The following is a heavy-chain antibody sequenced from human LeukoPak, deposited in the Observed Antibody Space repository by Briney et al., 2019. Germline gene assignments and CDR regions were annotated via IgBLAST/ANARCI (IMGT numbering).Heavy chain of an antibody. D-gene: IGHD6-19*01. V-gene: IGHV3-23*01. CDR3: ANDEAVAANPFRY. Sequence: LPGGSLRLSCAASGFTFSSYAMSWVRQAPGKGLEWVSAISGSGGSTYYADSVKGRFTISRDNSKNTLYLQMNSLRAEDTAVYYCANDEAVAANPFRYWGQGTLVTVSS. CDR1: GFTFSSYA. CDR2: ISGSGGST. J-gene: IGHJ4*02.